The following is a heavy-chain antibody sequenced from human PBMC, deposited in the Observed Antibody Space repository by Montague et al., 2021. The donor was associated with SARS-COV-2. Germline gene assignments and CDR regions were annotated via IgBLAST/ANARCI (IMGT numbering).Heavy chain of an antibody. CDR3: VVVVPAMRPRSDY. CDR1: GGSFSVYY. Sequence: SETLSLTCAVYGGSFSVYYWSRIRQPPGKGLEWIGEINHSGSTNYNPSLKSRVTISSDTSKNQFPLKLNSVTAADTAVYFCVVVVPAMRPRSDYWGQGTLVTGSS. J-gene: IGHJ4*02. V-gene: IGHV4-34*01. CDR2: INHSGST. D-gene: IGHD2-21*02.